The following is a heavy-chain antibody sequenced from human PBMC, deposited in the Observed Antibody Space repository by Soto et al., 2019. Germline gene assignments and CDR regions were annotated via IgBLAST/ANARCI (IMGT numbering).Heavy chain of an antibody. Sequence: TGGSLRLSCAASGFTFSSYAMHWVRQAPGKGLEWVAVISYDGSNKYYADSVKGRFTISRDNSKNTLYLQMNSLRAEDTAVYYCASQTGLGGWPLFPWGRGTLVTVSS. J-gene: IGHJ5*02. CDR2: ISYDGSNK. CDR3: ASQTGLGGWPLFP. V-gene: IGHV3-30-3*01. CDR1: GFTFSSYA. D-gene: IGHD6-19*01.